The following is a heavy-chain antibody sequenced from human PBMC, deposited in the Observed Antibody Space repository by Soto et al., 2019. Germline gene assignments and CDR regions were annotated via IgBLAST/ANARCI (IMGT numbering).Heavy chain of an antibody. V-gene: IGHV4-34*01. CDR1: GGSFSGYY. CDR2: INHSGST. D-gene: IGHD6-19*01. J-gene: IGHJ4*02. Sequence: QVQLQQWGAGLLKPSETLSLTCAVYGGSFSGYYWSWIRQPPGKGLEWIGEINHSGSTNYNPSLKSRVTISVDTSKNQFSLKLSSVTATHTTLYYCKIGGQWLILDYWGQGTLVTVSS. CDR3: KIGGQWLILDY.